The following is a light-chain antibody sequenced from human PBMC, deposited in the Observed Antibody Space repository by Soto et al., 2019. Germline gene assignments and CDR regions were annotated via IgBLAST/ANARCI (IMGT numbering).Light chain of an antibody. CDR3: QQSYRSPYT. CDR1: QSINIY. V-gene: IGKV1-39*01. Sequence: IQMTQSPSSLSASVGDSVTVTCRASQSINIYLNWYQQKPGKAPTLLIYGASSLQSGVPSRFTAGGSRTDFTLTISSLQPEDFATDYCQQSYRSPYTVGQGTKLEIK. J-gene: IGKJ2*01. CDR2: GAS.